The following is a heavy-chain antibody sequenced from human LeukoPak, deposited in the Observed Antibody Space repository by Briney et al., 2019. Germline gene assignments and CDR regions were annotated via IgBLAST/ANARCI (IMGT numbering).Heavy chain of an antibody. J-gene: IGHJ6*03. CDR2: IYHSGST. CDR3: AKDVLYYMDV. Sequence: PSETLSLTCIVSGYSISCGYYWDWLRQPPGKGLEWIGSIYHSGSTYYNPSLKSRVTISVDMSKNQFSLKLRSVTAADTAVYYCAKDVLYYMDVWGKGTTVTVSS. V-gene: IGHV4-38-2*02. CDR1: GYSISCGYY.